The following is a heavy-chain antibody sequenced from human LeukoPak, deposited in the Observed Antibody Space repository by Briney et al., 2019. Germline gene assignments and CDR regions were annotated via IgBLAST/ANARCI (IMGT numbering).Heavy chain of an antibody. CDR2: ISDSAGST. D-gene: IGHD2/OR15-2a*01. J-gene: IGHJ4*02. V-gene: IGHV3-23*01. CDR1: GFTFSGYG. CDR3: AKEGFYGQFDY. Sequence: GGSLRLSCTASGFTFSGYGMSWVRQAPGKGLEWVSSISDSAGSTYYADSVRGRFTISRDNSKNTVYLQMNSLRTEDTAGYYCAKEGFYGQFDYWGQGTLVTVTS.